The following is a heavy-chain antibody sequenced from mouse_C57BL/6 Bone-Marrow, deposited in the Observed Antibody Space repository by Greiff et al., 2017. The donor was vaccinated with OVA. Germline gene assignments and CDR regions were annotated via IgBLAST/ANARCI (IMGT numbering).Heavy chain of an antibody. CDR2: ISNGGGST. J-gene: IGHJ4*01. Sequence: EVKLVESGGGLVHPGGSLKLSCAASGFTFSDCYMYWIRQTPEKRLEWVAYISNGGGSTYYPDTVKGRFTISRDNAKNTLYLQMSRLKSEDTAMYYCARLCAIYYWGQGTSVTVSA. CDR3: ARLCAIYY. CDR1: GFTFSDCY. V-gene: IGHV5-12*01.